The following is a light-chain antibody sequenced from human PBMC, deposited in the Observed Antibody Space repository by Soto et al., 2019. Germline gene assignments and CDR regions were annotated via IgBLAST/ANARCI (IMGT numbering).Light chain of an antibody. CDR1: QSVIIY. CDR2: DAS. Sequence: EIVLTQSPATLSLSLGERVTLSCRASQSVIIYLAWYQQKPGQAPRLLIYDASNRATGIPARFSGSGSGTDFTLTISSLEPEDFAVYYCQQRSNWPWTFGQGTKVEIK. V-gene: IGKV3-11*01. J-gene: IGKJ1*01. CDR3: QQRSNWPWT.